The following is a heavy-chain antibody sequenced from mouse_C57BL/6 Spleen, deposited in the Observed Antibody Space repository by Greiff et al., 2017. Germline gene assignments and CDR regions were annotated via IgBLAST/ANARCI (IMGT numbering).Heavy chain of an antibody. CDR1: GYTFTSYW. Sequence: VQLQQSGAELVKPGASVKMSCKASGYTFTSYWITWVKQRPGQGLEWIGDIYPGSGSTNYNEKFKSKATLTVDTSSSTAYMQLSSLTFEDSAVYYGARGAHYGKGAMDYWGQGTSVTVSS. CDR2: IYPGSGST. D-gene: IGHD2-1*01. CDR3: ARGAHYGKGAMDY. V-gene: IGHV1-55*01. J-gene: IGHJ4*01.